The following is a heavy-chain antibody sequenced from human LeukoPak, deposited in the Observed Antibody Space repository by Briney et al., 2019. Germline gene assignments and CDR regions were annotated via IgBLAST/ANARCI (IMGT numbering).Heavy chain of an antibody. CDR1: GYTFTSYA. V-gene: IGHV1-3*01. CDR3: ARAGGTDYHFLWY. D-gene: IGHD2-15*01. Sequence: ASVKVSCKASGYTFTSYAMHWVRQAPGQRLEWMGWINAGSGNTKYSQNFQGRVTISRDTSASTVYMELSSLRSEDTAVYYCARAGGTDYHFLWYWGQGTLVTVSS. J-gene: IGHJ4*02. CDR2: INAGSGNT.